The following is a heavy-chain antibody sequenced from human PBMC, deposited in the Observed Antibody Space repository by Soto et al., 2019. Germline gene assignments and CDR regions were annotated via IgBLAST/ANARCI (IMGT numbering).Heavy chain of an antibody. D-gene: IGHD6-13*01. J-gene: IGHJ6*02. V-gene: IGHV5-10-1*01. CDR3: ARHLTSSWYSYDGLDV. Sequence: GESLKISCQGSGYSFTNYWISWVRQMPGKGLEWMERIDPSDSYTKYSPSFQGHVTISADKSITTAYLQWNSLKASDTAIYFCARHLTSSWYSYDGLDVWGQGTTVTVSS. CDR2: IDPSDSYT. CDR1: GYSFTNYW.